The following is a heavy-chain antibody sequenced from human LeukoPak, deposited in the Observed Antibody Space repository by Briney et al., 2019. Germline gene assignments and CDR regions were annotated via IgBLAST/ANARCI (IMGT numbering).Heavy chain of an antibody. V-gene: IGHV3-11*06. Sequence: GGSLRLSCSASGFTFSDYYMSWIRQAPGKGLEWVSYISSSSSYTNYADSVKGRFTISRDNAKNSLYLQMNSLRAEDTAVYYCARLGWATAPLDYWGQGTLVTVSS. CDR1: GFTFSDYY. CDR3: ARLGWATAPLDY. CDR2: ISSSSSYT. J-gene: IGHJ4*02. D-gene: IGHD5-12*01.